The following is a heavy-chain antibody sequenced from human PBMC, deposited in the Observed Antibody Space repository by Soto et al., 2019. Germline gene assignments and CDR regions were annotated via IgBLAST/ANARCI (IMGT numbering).Heavy chain of an antibody. CDR2: INHSGST. V-gene: IGHV4-34*01. D-gene: IGHD5-12*01. J-gene: IGHJ4*02. CDR1: GGSFSGYY. Sequence: SETLSLTCSVYGGSFSGYYWSWIRQPPGKGLEWIGEINHSGSTNYNPSLKSRVTISVDTSKNQFSLKLSSVTAADTAVYYCARAIFKPLAATFDYWGQGTLVTVSS. CDR3: ARAIFKPLAATFDY.